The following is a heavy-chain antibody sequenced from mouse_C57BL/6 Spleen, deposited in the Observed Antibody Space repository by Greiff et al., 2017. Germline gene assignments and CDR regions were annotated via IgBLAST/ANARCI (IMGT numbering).Heavy chain of an antibody. D-gene: IGHD1-3*01. V-gene: IGHV1-4*01. CDR3: ARLGSSGLLAY. CDR1: GYTFTSYT. Sequence: VQLVESGAELARPGASVKMSCKASGYTFTSYTMHWVKQRPGQGLEWIGYINPSSGYTKYNQKFKDKATLTADKSSSTAYMQLSSLTSEDSAVYYCARLGSSGLLAYWGQGTLVTVSA. CDR2: INPSSGYT. J-gene: IGHJ3*01.